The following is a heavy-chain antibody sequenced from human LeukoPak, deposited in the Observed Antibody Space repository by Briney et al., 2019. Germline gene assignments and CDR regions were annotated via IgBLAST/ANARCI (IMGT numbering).Heavy chain of an antibody. Sequence: PGGSLRLSCAASGFTFSDAWMSWVRQAPGKGLEWVGRIKSKTDGGTTDYSAPVKGRFTISRDDSKNTLYLQLDSLKTEDTAVYYCSVDAFDIWGQGTMVTVSS. CDR3: SVDAFDI. CDR2: IKSKTDGGTT. J-gene: IGHJ3*02. V-gene: IGHV3-15*01. CDR1: GFTFSDAW.